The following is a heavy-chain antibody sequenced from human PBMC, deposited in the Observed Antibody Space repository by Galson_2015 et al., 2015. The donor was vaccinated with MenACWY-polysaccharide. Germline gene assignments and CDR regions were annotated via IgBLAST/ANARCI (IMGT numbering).Heavy chain of an antibody. J-gene: IGHJ3*02. CDR3: AARVPGDPGEAFDI. D-gene: IGHD2-21*02. CDR1: GFTFIDYA. V-gene: IGHV3-9*01. Sequence: SLRLSCAASGFTFIDYAVHWVRQGPGKGLEWVSGISWSSSDIAYVGSVKGRFTISRDNAKNSLYLEMNSLKAEDTALYYCAARVPGDPGEAFDIWGQGTMVTVSS. CDR2: ISWSSSDI.